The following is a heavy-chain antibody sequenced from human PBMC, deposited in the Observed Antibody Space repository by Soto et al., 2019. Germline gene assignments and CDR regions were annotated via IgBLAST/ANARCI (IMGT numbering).Heavy chain of an antibody. CDR1: GFTFSSYG. V-gene: IGHV3-30*18. CDR2: ISYDGSNK. J-gene: IGHJ4*02. Sequence: QVQLVESGGGVVQPGRSLRLSCAASGFTFSSYGMHWVRQAPGKGLEWVAVISYDGSNKYYADSVKGRFTISRDNSKNTLYLQMNSLRAEDTAVYYCAKDPGVVGATPHFDYWGQGTLVTVSS. D-gene: IGHD1-26*01. CDR3: AKDPGVVGATPHFDY.